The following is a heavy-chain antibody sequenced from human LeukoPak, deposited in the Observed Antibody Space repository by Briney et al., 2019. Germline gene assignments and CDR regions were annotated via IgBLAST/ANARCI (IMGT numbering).Heavy chain of an antibody. Sequence: PGGSLRLSCAASGFTFSSYSMHWVRQTPGKGLEWVAVISYDGSNKYYADSVKGRFTISRDNSKNTLYLQMNSLRAEDTAVYYCARKAVAGNAPERQADYWGQGTLVTVSS. V-gene: IGHV3-30-3*01. CDR3: ARKAVAGNAPERQADY. J-gene: IGHJ4*02. CDR2: ISYDGSNK. D-gene: IGHD6-19*01. CDR1: GFTFSSYS.